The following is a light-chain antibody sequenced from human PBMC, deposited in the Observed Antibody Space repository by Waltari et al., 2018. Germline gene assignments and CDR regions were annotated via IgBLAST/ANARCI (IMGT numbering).Light chain of an antibody. CDR2: GAY. V-gene: IGKV3-15*01. Sequence: EIVMTQSPATLSVSPGERATLSCRASQSVSSNLAWYQQKPGQAPRLLIYGAYTRATGIPARFSGSGSGTEFTLTISSLQSEDFAFYYCQQYNNWPWTFGQGTKVEIK. CDR1: QSVSSN. J-gene: IGKJ1*01. CDR3: QQYNNWPWT.